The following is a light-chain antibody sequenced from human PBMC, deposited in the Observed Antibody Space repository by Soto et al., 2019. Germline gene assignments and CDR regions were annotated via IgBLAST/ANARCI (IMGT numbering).Light chain of an antibody. CDR2: AAS. CDR1: QSISSY. Sequence: DIQMTQSASSLSASVGDRVTITCRASQSISSYLNWYQQKPGKAPKLLIYAASSLQSGVPSRFSGSGSATDFTLTIGSLEPEDSATYYCQQSYSPLWTFGQGTKVEIK. CDR3: QQSYSPLWT. J-gene: IGKJ1*01. V-gene: IGKV1-39*01.